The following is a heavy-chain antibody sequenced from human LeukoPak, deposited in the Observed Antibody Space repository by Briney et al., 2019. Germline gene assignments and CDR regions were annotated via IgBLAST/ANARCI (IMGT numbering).Heavy chain of an antibody. J-gene: IGHJ4*02. CDR1: GYTFTGYY. Sequence: ASVKVSCEASGYTFTGYYMHWVRQAPGQGLEWMGWINPNSGGTNYAQKFQGRVTMTRDTSISTAYMELSRLRSDDTAVYYCAREWYYYDSSGYYDLFDYWGQGTLVTVSS. V-gene: IGHV1-2*02. D-gene: IGHD3-22*01. CDR3: AREWYYYDSSGYYDLFDY. CDR2: INPNSGGT.